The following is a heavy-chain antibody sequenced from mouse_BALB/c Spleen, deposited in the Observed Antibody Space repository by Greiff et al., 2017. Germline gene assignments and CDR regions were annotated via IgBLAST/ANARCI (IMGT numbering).Heavy chain of an antibody. D-gene: IGHD2-1*01. CDR3: AREGIYYGNYCWFAY. CDR2: INSNGGST. CDR1: GFTFSSYG. Sequence: EVKLVESGGGLVQPGGSLKLSCAASGFTFSSYGMSWVRQTPDKRLELVATINSNGGSTYYPDSVKGRFTISRDNAKNTLYLQMSSLKSEDTAMYYCAREGIYYGNYCWFAYWGQGTLVTVSA. V-gene: IGHV5-6-3*01. J-gene: IGHJ3*01.